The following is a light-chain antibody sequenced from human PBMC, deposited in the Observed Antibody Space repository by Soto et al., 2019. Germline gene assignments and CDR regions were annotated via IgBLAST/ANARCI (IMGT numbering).Light chain of an antibody. CDR2: DVS. CDR3: CFYTGNYTWV. CDR1: SSDVGGYKY. J-gene: IGLJ3*02. V-gene: IGLV2-11*01. Sequence: QSALTQPRSVSGSPGQSVTISCTGTSSDVGGYKYVSWYQQHPGKAPKRMIYDVSKRPSGVPDRFSGSKSGNTASLTISGLQAEDEADYYCCFYTGNYTWVFGGGTKVTVL.